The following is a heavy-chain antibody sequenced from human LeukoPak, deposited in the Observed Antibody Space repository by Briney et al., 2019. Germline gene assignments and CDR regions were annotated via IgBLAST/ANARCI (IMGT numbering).Heavy chain of an antibody. J-gene: IGHJ6*02. CDR3: ARGRVSVTGYYFAMDV. CDR2: INHSGST. D-gene: IGHD2-21*02. CDR1: GKSFSGYY. V-gene: IGHV4-34*01. Sequence: SETLSLTCTVYGKSFSGYYWTCIRQSPGKGLEWIGEINHSGSTNYNPSLKSRVSISIDTSKKRLSLKLNSVTAADTAVYYCARGRVSVTGYYFAMDVWGQGTTVTVYS.